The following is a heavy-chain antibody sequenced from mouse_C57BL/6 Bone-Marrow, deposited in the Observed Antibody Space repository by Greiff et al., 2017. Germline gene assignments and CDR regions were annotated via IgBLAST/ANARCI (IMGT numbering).Heavy chain of an antibody. V-gene: IGHV1-26*01. CDR2: INPNNGGT. CDR1: GYTFTDYY. CDR3: ARLGDYDSDY. D-gene: IGHD2-4*01. J-gene: IGHJ2*01. Sequence: VQLQQSGPELVKPGASVKISCKASGYTFTDYYMNWVKQSHGKSLEWIGDINPNNGGTSYNQKFKGKATLTVDKSSSTAYMELRSLTSEDSAVYYCARLGDYDSDYWGHGTTLTVSS.